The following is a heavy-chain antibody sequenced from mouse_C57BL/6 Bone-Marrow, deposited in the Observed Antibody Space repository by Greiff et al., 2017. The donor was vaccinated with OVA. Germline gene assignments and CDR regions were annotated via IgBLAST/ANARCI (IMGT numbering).Heavy chain of an antibody. CDR2: ISSGGDYI. D-gene: IGHD6-1*01. J-gene: IGHJ1*03. CDR1: GFTFSSYA. Sequence: EVKLVESGEGLVKPGGSLKLSCAASGFTFSSYAMSWVRQTPEKRLEWVAYISSGGDYIYYADTVKGRFTISRDNARNTLYLQMSSLKSEDTAMYYCTRRPSVSGYFDVWGTGATVTVSS. V-gene: IGHV5S21*01. CDR3: TRRPSVSGYFDV.